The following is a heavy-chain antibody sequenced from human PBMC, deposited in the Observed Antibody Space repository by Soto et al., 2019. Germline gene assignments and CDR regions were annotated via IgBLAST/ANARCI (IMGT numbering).Heavy chain of an antibody. V-gene: IGHV4-31*03. CDR2: IYYSGST. Sequence: SETLSLTCTVSGGSISSGGYYWSWIRQHPGKGLEWIGYIYYSGSTYYNPPLKSRVTISVDTSKNQFSLKLSSVTAADTAVYYCARRYGRNFDYWGQGTLVTVSS. J-gene: IGHJ4*02. D-gene: IGHD1-20*01. CDR1: GGSISSGGYY. CDR3: ARRYGRNFDY.